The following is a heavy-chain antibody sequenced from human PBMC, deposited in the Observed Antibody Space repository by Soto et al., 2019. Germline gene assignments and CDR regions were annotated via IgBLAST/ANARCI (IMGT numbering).Heavy chain of an antibody. CDR1: GFTFTSSA. D-gene: IGHD3-22*01. Sequence: QMQLVQSGPDVKKPGTSVKVSCKASGFTFTSSAVQWVRQARGQRLEWIGWIVVGSGNTNYAQKFQERVTITRDMSTSTAYMELSSLRSEDTAVYYCAADGGYYDSSGSEYFQHWGQGTLVTVSS. J-gene: IGHJ1*01. CDR3: AADGGYYDSSGSEYFQH. CDR2: IVVGSGNT. V-gene: IGHV1-58*01.